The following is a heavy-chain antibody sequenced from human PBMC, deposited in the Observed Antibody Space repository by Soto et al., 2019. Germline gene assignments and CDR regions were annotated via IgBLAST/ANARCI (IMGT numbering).Heavy chain of an antibody. CDR1: GFTFSSFG. CDR2: ISFDGSNK. Sequence: QVQLVESGGGVVQPGRSLRLSCVPSGFTFSSFGMHWVRQAPGKGLEWVAVISFDGSNKYYADSVKGRFTISRDNSKNTLSLQMNSLKAEDTAVYYCAKDTSKYSNNWPAYYGLDVWGQGTTVTVSS. V-gene: IGHV3-30*18. CDR3: AKDTSKYSNNWPAYYGLDV. D-gene: IGHD1-1*01. J-gene: IGHJ6*02.